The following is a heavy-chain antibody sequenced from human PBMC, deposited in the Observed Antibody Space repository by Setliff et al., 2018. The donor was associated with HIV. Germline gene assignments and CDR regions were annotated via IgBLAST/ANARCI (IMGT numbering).Heavy chain of an antibody. CDR3: ARDDRCSGGCCYSY. V-gene: IGHV4-4*07. Sequence: PSETLSLTCAVSSESIVSYYWSWIRQPAGQGLEWIGHIYASDSSGSTNYNPSLKSRVTISLDTSKNQFSLKLSSVAAADTAVYYCARDDRCSGGCCYSYWGQGALVTVSS. CDR2: IYASDSSGST. D-gene: IGHD2-15*01. CDR1: SESIVSYY. J-gene: IGHJ4*02.